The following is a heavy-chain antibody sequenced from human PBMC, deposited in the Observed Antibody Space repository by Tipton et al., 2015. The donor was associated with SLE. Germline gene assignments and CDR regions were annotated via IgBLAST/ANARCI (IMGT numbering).Heavy chain of an antibody. CDR2: INLSGST. CDR1: GWSFSDYY. D-gene: IGHD2-15*01. V-gene: IGHV4-34*01. CDR3: ARVPVARHYFDY. J-gene: IGHJ4*02. Sequence: TLSLTCSVYGWSFSDYYCNWIRQPPKKGLEWIGEINLSGSTNYNPSLKSRVTISVDTSKNQFSLKLSSVTAADTAVYYCARVPVARHYFDYWGQGTLVTVSS.